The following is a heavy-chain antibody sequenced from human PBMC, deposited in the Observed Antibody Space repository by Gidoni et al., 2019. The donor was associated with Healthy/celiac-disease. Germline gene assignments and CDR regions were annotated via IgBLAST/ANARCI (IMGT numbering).Heavy chain of an antibody. Sequence: QVQLQESGPGLVKPSQTLSLTCTVSGGSISSGDYYWSWIRQPPGRGLEWIGYIYYSGSTYYNPSLKSRVTISVDTSKNQFSLKLSSVTAADTAVYYCARDSIVGAIGYWYFDLWGRGTLVTVSS. CDR2: IYYSGST. V-gene: IGHV4-30-4*01. J-gene: IGHJ2*01. CDR1: GGSISSGDYY. CDR3: ARDSIVGAIGYWYFDL. D-gene: IGHD1-26*01.